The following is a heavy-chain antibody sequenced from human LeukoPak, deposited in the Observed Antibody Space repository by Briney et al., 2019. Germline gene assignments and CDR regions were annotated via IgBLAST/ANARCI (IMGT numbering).Heavy chain of an antibody. CDR3: ARGGDHLGC. Sequence: GGSLRLSCAASGFTFSDHWMSWVRQAPGKGLEWVANIKQDGTEKYYVDSVKGRFTISRDNAKNSLSLQMSGLRDDDTAVYYCARGGDHLGCWGQGTLVTVSS. CDR1: GFTFSDHW. J-gene: IGHJ4*02. CDR2: IKQDGTEK. D-gene: IGHD3-10*01. V-gene: IGHV3-7*01.